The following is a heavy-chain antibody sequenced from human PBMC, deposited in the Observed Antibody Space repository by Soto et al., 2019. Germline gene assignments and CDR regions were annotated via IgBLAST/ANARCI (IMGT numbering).Heavy chain of an antibody. CDR3: VVDTSGLLDY. J-gene: IGHJ4*02. CDR2: IWYDGNKK. V-gene: IGHV3-33*03. CDR1: GFTFSSNG. Sequence: GGSLRLSCAASGFTFSSNGMHWVRQASGKGLEWVAVIWYDGNKKYYGDSVRGRFTISRDNSKNTLYLEMNSLRAEDTAVYYCVVDTSGLLDYWGQGTQVTVSS. D-gene: IGHD3-22*01.